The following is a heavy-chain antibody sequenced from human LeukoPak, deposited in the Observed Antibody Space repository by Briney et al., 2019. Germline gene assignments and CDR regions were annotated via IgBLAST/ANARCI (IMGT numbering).Heavy chain of an antibody. V-gene: IGHV4-34*01. J-gene: IGHJ4*02. CDR2: INHSGST. CDR1: GGSFSGYY. CDR3: ARNSIAAALGFDY. D-gene: IGHD6-13*01. Sequence: SETLSLTCAVHGGSFSGYYWSWIRQPPGKGLEWIGEINHSGSTNYNPSLKSRVTISVDTSKNQFSLKLSSVTAADTAVYYCARNSIAAALGFDYWGQGTLVTVSS.